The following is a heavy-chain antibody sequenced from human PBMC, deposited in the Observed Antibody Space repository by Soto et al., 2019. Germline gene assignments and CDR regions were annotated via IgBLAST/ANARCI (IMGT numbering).Heavy chain of an antibody. CDR2: IIPIFGTA. Sequence: SVKVSCKASGGTFSSYAISWVRQAPGQGLEWMGGIIPIFGTANYAQKFQGRVTITADESTSTAYMELSGPRSEDTAFYYCARGRYDILTGYYSYYGMDVWGQGTTVTVSS. J-gene: IGHJ6*02. V-gene: IGHV1-69*13. D-gene: IGHD3-9*01. CDR3: ARGRYDILTGYYSYYGMDV. CDR1: GGTFSSYA.